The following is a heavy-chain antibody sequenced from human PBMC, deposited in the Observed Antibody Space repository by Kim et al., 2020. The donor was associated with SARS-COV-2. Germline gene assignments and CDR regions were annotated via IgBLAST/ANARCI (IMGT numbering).Heavy chain of an antibody. CDR2: IYSGGST. Sequence: GGSLRLSCAASGFTVSSNYMSWVRQAPGKGLEWVSVIYSGGSTYYADSVKGRFTISRDNSKNTLYLQMNSLRAEDTAVYYCAREVVVAGTEYYYYGMDVWGQGTTVTVSS. D-gene: IGHD6-19*01. CDR1: GFTVSSNY. J-gene: IGHJ6*02. CDR3: AREVVVAGTEYYYYGMDV. V-gene: IGHV3-66*02.